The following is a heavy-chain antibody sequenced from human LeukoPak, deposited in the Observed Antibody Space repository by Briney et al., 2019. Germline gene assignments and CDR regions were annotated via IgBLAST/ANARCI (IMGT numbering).Heavy chain of an antibody. D-gene: IGHD3-22*01. CDR2: IGYDGSNK. J-gene: IGHJ4*02. Sequence: PGRSLGLSCAASGFSFSSHGMHWVRQAPGKGLEWVAVIGYDGSNKYYADSVKGRFTISRDNSKNTLYLQMNSLRTEDTAVYFCAKEIYYDSSAFFDYWGQGTLVTVSS. CDR3: AKEIYYDSSAFFDY. V-gene: IGHV3-30*18. CDR1: GFSFSSHG.